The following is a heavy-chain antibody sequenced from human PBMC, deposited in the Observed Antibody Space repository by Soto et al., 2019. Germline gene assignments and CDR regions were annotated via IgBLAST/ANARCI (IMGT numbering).Heavy chain of an antibody. CDR2: ISAYNGNT. CDR3: AREGPAPYYYYGMDV. Sequence: QVQLVQSGGEVKKPGASVKVSCKTSGYSFTTYGISWVRQAPGQGLEWRGWISAYNGNTNYAQKLQGRVTMTTDPSTSTAYMELRSLRSDDTAVYYCAREGPAPYYYYGMDVWGQGSTVTVSS. J-gene: IGHJ6*02. CDR1: GYSFTTYG. V-gene: IGHV1-18*04.